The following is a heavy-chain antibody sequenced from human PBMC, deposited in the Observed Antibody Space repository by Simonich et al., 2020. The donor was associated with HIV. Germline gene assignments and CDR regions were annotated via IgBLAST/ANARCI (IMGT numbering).Heavy chain of an antibody. CDR2: ISSSSSYI. CDR3: ARDGRKGSSTSCSDY. V-gene: IGHV3-21*01. CDR1: GLTFSSYS. Sequence: EVQLVESGGGLVKPGGSLRLSCAASGLTFSSYSRNGVRQAPGKGLYWVSSISSSSSYIDYADSVKGRFTISGDNAKNSLYLQMNSLRAEDTAVYYCARDGRKGSSTSCSDYWGQGTLVTVSS. D-gene: IGHD2-2*01. J-gene: IGHJ4*02.